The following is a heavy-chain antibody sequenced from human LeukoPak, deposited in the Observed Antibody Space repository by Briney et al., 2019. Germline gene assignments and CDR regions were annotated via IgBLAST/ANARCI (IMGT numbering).Heavy chain of an antibody. CDR2: ISSSGGST. J-gene: IGHJ6*03. CDR3: ARDRSIAVAGRVYYYMDV. D-gene: IGHD6-19*01. V-gene: IGHV3-23*01. Sequence: PGGSLRLSCEASGFNFNTYGMSWVRQALGKGLEWVSAISSSGGSTFYSDSVRGRFIISRDNSKNTLYLQMNSLRAEDTAVYYCARDRSIAVAGRVYYYMDVWGKGTTVTVSS. CDR1: GFNFNTYG.